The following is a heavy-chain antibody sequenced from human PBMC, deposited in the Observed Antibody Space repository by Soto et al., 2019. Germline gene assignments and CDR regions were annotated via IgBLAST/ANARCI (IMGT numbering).Heavy chain of an antibody. J-gene: IGHJ6*02. Sequence: IRHLTGKGMEWIGYLYYSGSAYYNPSLKSRVTISVDTSKNQFFLKLSSVTAADTAVYYSAREADYVYGRDLYGRWTTLTVS. CDR2: LYYSGSA. D-gene: IGHD3-10*02. V-gene: IGHV4-31*02. CDR3: AREADYVYGRDL.